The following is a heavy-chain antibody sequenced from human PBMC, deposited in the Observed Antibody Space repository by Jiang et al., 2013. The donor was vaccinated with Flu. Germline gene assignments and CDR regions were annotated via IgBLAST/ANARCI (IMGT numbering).Heavy chain of an antibody. V-gene: IGHV4-34*01. CDR3: ARHGKKGSGSYYNTTPLDY. CDR1: GGSFSGYY. Sequence: ETLSLTCAVYGGSFSGYYWSWIRQPPGKGLEWIGEINHSGSTNYNPSLKSRVTISVDTSKNQFSLKLSSVTAADTAVYYCARHGKKGSGSYYNTTPLDYWGQGTLVTVSS. D-gene: IGHD3-10*01. CDR2: INHSGST. J-gene: IGHJ4*02.